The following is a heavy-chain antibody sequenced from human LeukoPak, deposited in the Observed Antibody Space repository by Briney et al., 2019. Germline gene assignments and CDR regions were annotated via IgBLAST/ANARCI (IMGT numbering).Heavy chain of an antibody. CDR3: ARSGIKMVRGVIIKSPYHMDV. J-gene: IGHJ6*03. D-gene: IGHD3-10*01. V-gene: IGHV3-21*01. CDR2: ISSSGSYI. Sequence: GGSLRLSCAASGFTFSSYWMSWVRQAPGKGLEWVSSISSSGSYIYYADSVKGRFTISRDDAKNSLSLQMNSLRAEDTAVYYCARSGIKMVRGVIIKSPYHMDVWGKGTTVTVSS. CDR1: GFTFSSYW.